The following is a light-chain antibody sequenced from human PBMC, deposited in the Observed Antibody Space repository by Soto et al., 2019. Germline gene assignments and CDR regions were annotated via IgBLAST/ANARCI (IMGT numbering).Light chain of an antibody. Sequence: DIQMTQSPSTLSASVGDRVTITCRARQTVERWLAWYQQKPGKAPNLVISDVSSLERGVPSRFSGSGSGTEFTLTIRGLQPDDFATYYCQQDKDSVWTFGTGTKVDSK. J-gene: IGKJ1*01. CDR1: QTVERW. V-gene: IGKV1-5*01. CDR2: DVS. CDR3: QQDKDSVWT.